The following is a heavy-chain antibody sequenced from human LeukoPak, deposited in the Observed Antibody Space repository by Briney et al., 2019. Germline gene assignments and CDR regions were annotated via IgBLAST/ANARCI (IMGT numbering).Heavy chain of an antibody. V-gene: IGHV1-2*02. Sequence: ASVKVSCKASGYTFTCYYMHWVRQAPGQGLEWMGWINPNSGGTNYAQKFQGRVTMTRDTSISTAYMELSRLRSDDTAVYYCATAFKYGSGSYYFDYWGQGTLVTVSS. CDR3: ATAFKYGSGSYYFDY. D-gene: IGHD3-10*01. J-gene: IGHJ4*02. CDR1: GYTFTCYY. CDR2: INPNSGGT.